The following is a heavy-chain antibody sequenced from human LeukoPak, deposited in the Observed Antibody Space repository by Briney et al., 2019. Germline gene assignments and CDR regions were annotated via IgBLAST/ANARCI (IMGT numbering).Heavy chain of an antibody. D-gene: IGHD5-12*01. Sequence: SETLSLTCSVSSDSIRSGTYYWSWSRQPAGKGLEWIGRIYTSGSTSYNPSLKSRVTISVDTSKNQFSLKLTSVTAADTAVYYCARGGGATRIDYWGQGTLVTVSS. J-gene: IGHJ4*02. V-gene: IGHV4-61*02. CDR1: SDSIRSGTYY. CDR3: ARGGGATRIDY. CDR2: IYTSGST.